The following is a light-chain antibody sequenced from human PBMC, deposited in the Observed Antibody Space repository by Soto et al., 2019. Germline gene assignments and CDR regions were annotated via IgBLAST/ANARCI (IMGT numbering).Light chain of an antibody. CDR1: QSVSSSY. CDR2: GAS. CDR3: QQYGSSHMYT. Sequence: EMVFPQSPGTLSLSPGERATLSCRASQSVSSSYLAWYQQKPGLAPRLLIYGASSRATGIPDRFSGSGPGTGFTLTISRLEPDDVEVYYCQQYGSSHMYTFGQGTKLEIK. J-gene: IGKJ2*01. V-gene: IGKV3-20*01.